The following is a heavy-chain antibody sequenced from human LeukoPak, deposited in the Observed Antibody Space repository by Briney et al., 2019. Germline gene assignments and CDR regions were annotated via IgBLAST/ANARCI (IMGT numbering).Heavy chain of an antibody. D-gene: IGHD5-18*01. Sequence: PSETLSLTCIVSSGSINNHYWSWIRQPPGKGLEWIGYIYDSWNTNYNPSPQSRVTISMDASRNQFSLNLTSVTAADTAVYCARDQIGYGLDYWGQGTLVTVSS. CDR3: ARDQIGYGLDY. V-gene: IGHV4-59*11. CDR1: SGSINNHY. CDR2: IYDSWNT. J-gene: IGHJ4*02.